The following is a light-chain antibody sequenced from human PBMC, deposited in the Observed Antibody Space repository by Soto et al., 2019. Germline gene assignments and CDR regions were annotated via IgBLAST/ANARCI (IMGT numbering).Light chain of an antibody. Sequence: QSVLTQPASVSGSPGQSITISCTGTSSDVGGYNYVSWYQQHPGKAPNLIIFDVSNRPSGVSNRFSGSKSGNSASLTISWLQAEDEADYYCSSYTGSNTPVVFGGGTKVTVL. V-gene: IGLV2-14*01. CDR1: SSDVGGYNY. J-gene: IGLJ2*01. CDR3: SSYTGSNTPVV. CDR2: DVS.